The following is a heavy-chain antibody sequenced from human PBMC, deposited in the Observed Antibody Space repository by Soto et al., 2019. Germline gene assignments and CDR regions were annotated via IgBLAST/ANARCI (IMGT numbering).Heavy chain of an antibody. CDR2: IYHSGST. CDR1: GGSISSSNW. Sequence: PSETLSLTCAVSGGSISSSNWWRWVRQPPGRGLEWIGEIYHSGSTNYNPSLKSRVTISVDKSKNQFSLKLSSVTAADTAVYYCARDDSSGYYSPRGMDVWGQGTTVTVSS. J-gene: IGHJ6*02. CDR3: ARDDSSGYYSPRGMDV. V-gene: IGHV4-4*02. D-gene: IGHD3-22*01.